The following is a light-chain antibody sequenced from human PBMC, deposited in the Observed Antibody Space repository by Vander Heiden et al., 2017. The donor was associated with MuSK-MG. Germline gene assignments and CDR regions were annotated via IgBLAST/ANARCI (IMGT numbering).Light chain of an antibody. J-gene: IGKJ3*01. CDR2: DAS. CDR1: QSFGSY. V-gene: IGKV3-11*01. CDR3: QQRSNSLT. Sequence: VLTQSPATLSLSPGESTTLSFRASQSFGSYLAWYQQKPGQAPRLLIYDASNRATGIPARFSGSGSGTDFTLTISSLEPEDFAVYYCQQRSNSLTFGRGTKVDIK.